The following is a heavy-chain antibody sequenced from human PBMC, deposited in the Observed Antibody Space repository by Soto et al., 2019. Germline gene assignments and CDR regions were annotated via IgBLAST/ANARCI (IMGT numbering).Heavy chain of an antibody. CDR1: GYTFTGYY. V-gene: IGHV1-2*02. CDR2: INPNSGGT. J-gene: IGHJ6*02. CDR3: ARDRAVVVPAAAEYYYYGMDV. Sequence: APVKVSCKASGYTFTGYYMHWVRQAPGQGLEWMGWINPNSGGTNYAQKFQGRVTMTRDTSISTAYMELSRLRSDDTAVYYCARDRAVVVPAAAEYYYYGMDVWGQGTTVTVSS. D-gene: IGHD2-2*01.